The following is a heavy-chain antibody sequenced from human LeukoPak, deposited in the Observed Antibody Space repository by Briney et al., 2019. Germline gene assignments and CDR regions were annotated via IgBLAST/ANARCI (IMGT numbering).Heavy chain of an antibody. D-gene: IGHD6-13*01. J-gene: IGHJ4*02. V-gene: IGHV4-39*07. CDR1: GGSISSSSYY. CDR3: ARVSSSWYDPVDY. Sequence: PSKTLSLTCTVSGGSISSSSYYWGWIRQPPGKGLEWIGSIYYSGSTNYNPSLKSRVTISVDTSKNQFSLKLSSVTAADTAVYYCARVSSSWYDPVDYWGQGTLVTVSS. CDR2: IYYSGST.